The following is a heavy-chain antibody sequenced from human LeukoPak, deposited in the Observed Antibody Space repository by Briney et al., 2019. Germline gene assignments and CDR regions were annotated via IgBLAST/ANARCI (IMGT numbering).Heavy chain of an antibody. V-gene: IGHV4-59*01. CDR3: ARLVGYYDSSGYSFDY. D-gene: IGHD3-22*01. CDR1: GGSISSYY. Sequence: PSETLSLTCTVSGGSISSYYWSWIRQPPGKGLEWIGYIYYSGSTNYNPSLKSRVTISVDTSKNQFSLKLSSVTAADTAVYYCARLVGYYDSSGYSFDYWGQGTLVTVSS. J-gene: IGHJ4*02. CDR2: IYYSGST.